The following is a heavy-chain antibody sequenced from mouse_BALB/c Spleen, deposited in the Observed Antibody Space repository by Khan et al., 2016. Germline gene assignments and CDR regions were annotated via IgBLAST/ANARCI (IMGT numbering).Heavy chain of an antibody. CDR1: GFDFSRYW. CDR3: ASTFWYFDV. Sequence: EVKLLESGGGLVQPGGSLKLSCAASGFDFSRYWMSWVRQAPGQGLEWIGEINPDSRTINDTPSLKDKFIISRDNAKNTLYLQLSNVRSEDTALYYWASTFWYFDVWGAGTTVTVSS. J-gene: IGHJ1*01. CDR2: INPDSRTI. V-gene: IGHV4-1*02.